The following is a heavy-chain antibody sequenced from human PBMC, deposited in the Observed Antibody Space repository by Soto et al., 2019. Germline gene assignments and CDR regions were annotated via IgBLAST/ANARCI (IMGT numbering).Heavy chain of an antibody. J-gene: IGHJ4*02. Sequence: GGSLRLSCAASGFTFSSYWMSWVRQAPGKGLEWVANINQDGNEDNLLDSVKGRFTISRDNAKNSLFLQMNSLRVDDTAVYYCARTGDGHHDFLDYWGQGALVTVSS. CDR2: INQDGNED. CDR1: GFTFSSYW. D-gene: IGHD1-1*01. V-gene: IGHV3-7*01. CDR3: ARTGDGHHDFLDY.